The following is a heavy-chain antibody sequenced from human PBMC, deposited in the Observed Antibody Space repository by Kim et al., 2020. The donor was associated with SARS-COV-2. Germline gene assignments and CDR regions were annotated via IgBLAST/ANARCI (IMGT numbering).Heavy chain of an antibody. J-gene: IGHJ4*02. V-gene: IGHV3-15*01. CDR3: TTESVKELRYCDWLLLPFDY. D-gene: IGHD3-9*01. Sequence: GRVTISRDDSKNTLYLQMNSLKTEDTAVYYCTTESVKELRYCDWLLLPFDYWGQGTLVTVSS.